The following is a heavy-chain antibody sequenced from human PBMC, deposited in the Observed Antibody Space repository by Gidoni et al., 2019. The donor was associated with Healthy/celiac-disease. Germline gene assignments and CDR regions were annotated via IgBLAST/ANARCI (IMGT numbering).Heavy chain of an antibody. CDR2: INHSGST. D-gene: IGHD6-6*01. J-gene: IGHJ6*02. CDR3: ARGRSAGAARVTVWGYYYYGMDV. V-gene: IGHV4-34*01. CDR1: GGSFSGYY. Sequence: QVQLQQWGAGLLKPSETLSLTCAVYGGSFSGYYWRWIRQPPGTGLEWIGEINHSGSTNYNPSLKSRVTISVDTSKNQFSLKLSSVTAADTAVYYCARGRSAGAARVTVWGYYYYGMDVWGQGTTVTVSS.